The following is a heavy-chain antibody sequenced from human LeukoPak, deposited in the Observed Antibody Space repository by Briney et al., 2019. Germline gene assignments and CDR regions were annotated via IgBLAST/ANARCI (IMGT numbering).Heavy chain of an antibody. V-gene: IGHV3-9*01. D-gene: IGHD4-17*01. Sequence: GGSLRLSCGASGFTFSSYEMNWVRQAPGKGLEWVSGISWNSGSIGYADSVKGRFTISRDNAKNSLYLQMNSLRAEDTALYYCAKDTKDYEGFYYFDYWGQGTLVTVSS. CDR1: GFTFSSYE. CDR2: ISWNSGSI. J-gene: IGHJ4*02. CDR3: AKDTKDYEGFYYFDY.